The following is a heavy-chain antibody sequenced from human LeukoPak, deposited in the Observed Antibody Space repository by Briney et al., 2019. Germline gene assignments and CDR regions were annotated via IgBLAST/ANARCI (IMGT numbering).Heavy chain of an antibody. Sequence: GGSLRLSCAASGFTFSSYAMSWVRQAPGKGLEWVATIIVSGGNTYYADSVKGRFTISRDNSKGTLYLQMSSLRPDDTAVYYCAKRDFLDFWGQGTLVTVSS. D-gene: IGHD3/OR15-3a*01. V-gene: IGHV3-23*01. CDR2: IIVSGGNT. CDR3: AKRDFLDF. CDR1: GFTFSSYA. J-gene: IGHJ4*02.